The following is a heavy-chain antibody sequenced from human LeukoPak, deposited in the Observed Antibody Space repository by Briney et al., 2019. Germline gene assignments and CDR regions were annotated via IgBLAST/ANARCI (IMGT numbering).Heavy chain of an antibody. J-gene: IGHJ6*02. Sequence: GGSLRLSCAASGFTFSSYGMHWVRQAPGKGLEWVAVIWYDGSNKYYADSVKGRFTISRDNSKNTLYLQMNSLRAEDTAVYYCARENYGDHGDGMDVWGQGTTVTVSS. V-gene: IGHV3-33*01. D-gene: IGHD4-17*01. CDR2: IWYDGSNK. CDR1: GFTFSSYG. CDR3: ARENYGDHGDGMDV.